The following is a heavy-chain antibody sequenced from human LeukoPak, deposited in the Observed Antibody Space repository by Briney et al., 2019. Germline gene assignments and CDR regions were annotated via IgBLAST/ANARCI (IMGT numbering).Heavy chain of an antibody. CDR1: GGTFSGNY. Sequence: RSSETLSFTCAVYGGTFSGNYWGWNRQRPGKGLKGVGEINHGGSTNYRPSRKSRVSISVDTSKNQFSLKLSSVTAADTAVYYCARVNPGLRYFGYWGQGTLVTVSS. D-gene: IGHD3-9*01. V-gene: IGHV4-34*01. CDR2: INHGGST. CDR3: ARVNPGLRYFGY. J-gene: IGHJ4*02.